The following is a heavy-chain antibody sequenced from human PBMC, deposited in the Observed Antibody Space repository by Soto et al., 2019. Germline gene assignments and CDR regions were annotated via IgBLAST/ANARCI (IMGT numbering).Heavy chain of an antibody. V-gene: IGHV3-74*01. CDR1: GFTFSSYW. D-gene: IGHD2-2*01. CDR2: INSDGSST. J-gene: IGHJ6*02. Sequence: PGGSLRLSCAASGFTFSSYWMHWVRQAPGKGLVWVSHINSDGSSTTYADSVKGRFTISRDNAKNTLFLQMNSLRAEDTAVYFCARDMRRVHYYDGMDVWGQGTTVTVS. CDR3: ARDMRRVHYYDGMDV.